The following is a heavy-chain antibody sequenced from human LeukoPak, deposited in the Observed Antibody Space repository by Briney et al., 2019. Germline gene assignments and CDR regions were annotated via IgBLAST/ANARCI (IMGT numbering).Heavy chain of an antibody. Sequence: GGSLRLSCAAPGFTFSSYAMSWVRQAPGKGLEWVSAISGSGGSTYYADSVKGRFTISRDNSKNMLYLQMNSLRAEDTAVYYCAKDRTAFGVVTIFDYWGQGTLVTVSS. CDR3: AKDRTAFGVVTIFDY. D-gene: IGHD3-3*01. V-gene: IGHV3-23*01. CDR1: GFTFSSYA. J-gene: IGHJ4*02. CDR2: ISGSGGST.